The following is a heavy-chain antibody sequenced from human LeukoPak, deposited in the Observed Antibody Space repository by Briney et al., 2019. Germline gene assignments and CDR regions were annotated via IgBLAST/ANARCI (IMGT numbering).Heavy chain of an antibody. Sequence: SETLSLTCTVSGGSISIYYWTWIRQPPGKGLEWIGYFYYSGSTNYNPSLKSRVTISVDTSKNQFSLKLSSVTAADTAVYYCASRSIQLWPTVDYWGQGTLVTVSS. CDR3: ASRSIQLWPTVDY. CDR2: FYYSGST. V-gene: IGHV4-59*01. J-gene: IGHJ4*02. D-gene: IGHD5-18*01. CDR1: GGSISIYY.